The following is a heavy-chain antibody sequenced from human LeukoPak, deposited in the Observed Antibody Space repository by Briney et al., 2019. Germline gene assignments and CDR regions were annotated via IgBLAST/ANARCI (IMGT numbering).Heavy chain of an antibody. V-gene: IGHV2-5*02. CDR1: GFSLSTSGMS. Sequence: KMSGPTLVKPTQTLTLTCTFSGFSLSTSGMSLGWIRQPPGKALEWLAPIYWDDDKRYSPSLKSRLTITKDTSKNQVVLTMTNMDPVDTATYYCAHGEGNNWYPGPLTFDYWGQGTLVTVSS. J-gene: IGHJ4*02. CDR3: AHGEGNNWYPGPLTFDY. CDR2: IYWDDDK. D-gene: IGHD1-1*01.